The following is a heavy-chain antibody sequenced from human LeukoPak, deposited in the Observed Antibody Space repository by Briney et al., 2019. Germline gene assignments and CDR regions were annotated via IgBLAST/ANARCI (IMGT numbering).Heavy chain of an antibody. CDR2: IHNSGRT. CDR3: ARDCSGGSCYSNAFDI. V-gene: IGHV4-4*08. J-gene: IGHJ3*02. CDR1: GGSVSSYY. Sequence: SETLSLTCSVSGGSVSSYYWSWIRQSPGKGLEWSGYIHNSGRTNYNPSLKSRVTGFVDTSKNQVSLRLSSVTAADTAVYYCARDCSGGSCYSNAFDIWGQGTMVTVSS. D-gene: IGHD2-15*01.